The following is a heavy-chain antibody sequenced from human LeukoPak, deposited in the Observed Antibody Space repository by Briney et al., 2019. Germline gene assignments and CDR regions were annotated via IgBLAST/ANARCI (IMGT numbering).Heavy chain of an antibody. V-gene: IGHV6-1*01. J-gene: IGHJ4*01. Sequence: SSQTLSLTCAISEYNVYSSSNGTTWHWIRQSQSRGLEWLGRTYYRSKWYYDYAVSVKSRVTINPSKNQFSLQLNSVTPEDTAVYYCARGVGSSTSSYFDFWGQGTLVTVSS. CDR1: EYNVYSSSNGTT. CDR3: ARGVGSSTSSYFDF. CDR2: TYYRSKWYY. D-gene: IGHD2-2*01.